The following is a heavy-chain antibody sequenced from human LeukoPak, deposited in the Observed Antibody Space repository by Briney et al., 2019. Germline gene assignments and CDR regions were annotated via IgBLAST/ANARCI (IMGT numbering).Heavy chain of an antibody. D-gene: IGHD6-13*01. CDR1: GFTFSSYA. CDR3: GAGTGFYYFDY. J-gene: IGHJ4*02. CDR2: IKEDGSEK. Sequence: RAGGSLRLSCAASGFTFSSYAMSWVRQAPGKGLEWVASIKEDGSEKYYVDSVKGRFTISRDNSKNTLYLQMNSLRAEDTAVYYCGAGTGFYYFDYWGQGTLVTVSS. V-gene: IGHV3-7*01.